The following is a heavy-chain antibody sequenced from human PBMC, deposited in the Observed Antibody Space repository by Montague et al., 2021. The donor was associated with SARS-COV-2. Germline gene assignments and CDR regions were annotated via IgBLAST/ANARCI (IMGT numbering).Heavy chain of an antibody. V-gene: IGHV4-59*08. CDR2: ISDSGST. D-gene: IGHD2-15*01. CDR1: GVSVTDYY. CDR3: ARHYSATLPAVY. J-gene: IGHJ4*02. Sequence: ETLSLTCTVSGVSVTDYYWSWFRQPPGKGLEWIGYISDSGSTNYNPSLTSRVTMSVDTSKNQFSLKVNSVTAADTAVYYCARHYSATLPAVYWGQGTLVTVSS.